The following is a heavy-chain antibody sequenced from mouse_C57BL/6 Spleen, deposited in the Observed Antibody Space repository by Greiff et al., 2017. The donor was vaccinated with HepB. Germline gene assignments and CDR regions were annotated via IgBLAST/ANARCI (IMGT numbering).Heavy chain of an antibody. CDR3: ARIDYYGSSYDAMDY. Sequence: QVQLQQSGPGLVQPSQSLSITCTVSGFSLTSYGVHWVRQSPGKGLEWLGVIWSGGSTDYNAAFISRLSISKDNSKSQVFFKMNSLQADDTAIYYCARIDYYGSSYDAMDYWGQGTSVTVSS. V-gene: IGHV2-2*01. D-gene: IGHD1-1*01. J-gene: IGHJ4*01. CDR1: GFSLTSYG. CDR2: IWSGGST.